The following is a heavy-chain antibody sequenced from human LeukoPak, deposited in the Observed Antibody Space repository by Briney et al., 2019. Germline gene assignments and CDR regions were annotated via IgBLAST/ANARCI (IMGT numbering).Heavy chain of an antibody. D-gene: IGHD3-9*01. CDR3: ARQDDILTGTNWFDP. CDR2: IYPGDSDT. Sequence: GESLRISCKGSGYSFTSHWIGWVRQMPGKGLEWMGIIYPGDSDTRYSPSFQGQVTISADKSISTAYLQWSSLKASDTAMYYCARQDDILTGTNWFDPWGQGTLVTVSS. CDR1: GYSFTSHW. J-gene: IGHJ5*02. V-gene: IGHV5-51*01.